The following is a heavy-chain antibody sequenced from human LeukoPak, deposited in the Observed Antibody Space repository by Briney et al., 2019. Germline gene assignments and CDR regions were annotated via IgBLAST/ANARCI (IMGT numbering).Heavy chain of an antibody. J-gene: IGHJ4*02. V-gene: IGHV2-5*02. Sequence: ESGPTLVKPTQTLRLTCTFSVFSLSTSGVGVGWIRQPPGKALEWLALIYWDDDKRYSPSLKSRPTITKDTSKKQVVLTMTNMDPVDTATYYCAHWTLTVLEDWGQGTLVTVSS. CDR2: IYWDDDK. D-gene: IGHD3-9*01. CDR3: AHWTLTVLED. CDR1: VFSLSTSGVG.